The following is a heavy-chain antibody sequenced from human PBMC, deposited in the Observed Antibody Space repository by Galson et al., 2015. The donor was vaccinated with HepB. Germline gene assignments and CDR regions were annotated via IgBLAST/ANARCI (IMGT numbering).Heavy chain of an antibody. CDR1: GFTFDDYA. J-gene: IGHJ6*02. CDR2: ISWDGGST. D-gene: IGHD5-12*01. Sequence: SLRLSCAASGFTFDDYAMHWVRQAPGKGLEWVSLISWDGGSTYYADSVKGRFTISRDNSKNSLYLQMNSLRAEDTALYYCAKEGYSGYKTYYYYGMDVWGQGTTVTVSS. CDR3: AKEGYSGYKTYYYYGMDV. V-gene: IGHV3-43D*03.